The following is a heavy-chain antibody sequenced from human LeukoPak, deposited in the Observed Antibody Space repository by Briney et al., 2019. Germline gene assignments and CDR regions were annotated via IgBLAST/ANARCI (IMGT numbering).Heavy chain of an antibody. J-gene: IGHJ3*02. CDR3: ARPRAVAGTHAFDI. V-gene: IGHV5-51*01. CDR1: GYSFTSYW. Sequence: GESLKISCKGSGYSFTSYWIGWVRQMPRKGLEGMGIIYPGDSDTRYSPSFQGQVTISADKSISTAYLQWRSLKASDTAMYYCARPRAVAGTHAFDIWGQGTMVTVSS. CDR2: IYPGDSDT. D-gene: IGHD6-19*01.